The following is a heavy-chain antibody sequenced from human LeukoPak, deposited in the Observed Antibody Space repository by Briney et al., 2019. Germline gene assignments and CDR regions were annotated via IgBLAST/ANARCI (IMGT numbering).Heavy chain of an antibody. Sequence: SETLSLTCTVSGGSISSGSYYWSWIRQPAGKGLEWIGRIYTSGSTNYNPSLKSRVTISVDTSKNQFSLKLSSVTAADTAVYYCARAVEGYYHYGMDVWGQGTTVTVSS. V-gene: IGHV4-61*02. J-gene: IGHJ6*02. D-gene: IGHD5-24*01. CDR2: IYTSGST. CDR1: GGSISSGSYY. CDR3: ARAVEGYYHYGMDV.